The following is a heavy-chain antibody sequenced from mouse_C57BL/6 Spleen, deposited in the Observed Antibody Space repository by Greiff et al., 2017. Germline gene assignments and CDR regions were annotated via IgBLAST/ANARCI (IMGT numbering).Heavy chain of an antibody. Sequence: VQLQQSGAELVRPGASVKLSCTASGFNIKDDYMHWVKQRPEQGLEWIGWIDPENGDTEYASKFQGKATITADTSSNTAYLQLSSLTSEDTAVYYCTLYYGSSYRYFDYWGQGTTLTVSS. CDR1: GFNIKDDY. CDR2: IDPENGDT. J-gene: IGHJ2*01. V-gene: IGHV14-4*01. CDR3: TLYYGSSYRYFDY. D-gene: IGHD1-1*01.